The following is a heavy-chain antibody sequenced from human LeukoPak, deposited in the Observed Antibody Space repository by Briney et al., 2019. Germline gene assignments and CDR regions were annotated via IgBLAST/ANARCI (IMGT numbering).Heavy chain of an antibody. D-gene: IGHD5-24*01. J-gene: IGHJ4*02. CDR1: GGSISSSSYY. CDR2: IYYSGST. V-gene: IGHV4-39*01. CDR3: ARRAGDGENYFDY. Sequence: PSETLSLTCTVAGGSISSSSYYWGWLRQPPGKGLEWVGSIYYSGSTYYNPSLKSRVTISVDTSKNQFSLKLSSVTAADTAVYYCARRAGDGENYFDYWGQGTLVTVSS.